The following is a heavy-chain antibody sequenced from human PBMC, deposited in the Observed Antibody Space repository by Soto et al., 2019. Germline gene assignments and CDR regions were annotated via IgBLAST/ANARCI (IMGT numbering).Heavy chain of an antibody. Sequence: PSETLSLTCNVSGGSISNFHLSWIRQPPGKGLEWIGYIYYSGNYYNPSLTSRVSMSLDKSKNQFSLHLKSVTAADTALYFCALGGYNYGRPFDFWGQGTRVPVSS. CDR1: GGSISNFH. V-gene: IGHV4-59*01. CDR2: IYYSGN. CDR3: ALGGYNYGRPFDF. D-gene: IGHD5-18*01. J-gene: IGHJ4*02.